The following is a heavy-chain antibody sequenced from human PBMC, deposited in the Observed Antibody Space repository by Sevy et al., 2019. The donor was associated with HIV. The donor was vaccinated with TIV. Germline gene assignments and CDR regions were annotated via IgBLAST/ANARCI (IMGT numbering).Heavy chain of an antibody. J-gene: IGHJ6*02. Sequence: GGSLRLSCAASGFTFSSYGMHWVRQAPGKGLEWVAVISYDGSNKYYADSVKGRFTISRDNSKNTLYLQMNSLRAEDTAVYYCAKDEGTMVRGVILPSYYCGMDVWGQGTTVTVSS. V-gene: IGHV3-30*18. CDR1: GFTFSSYG. CDR2: ISYDGSNK. CDR3: AKDEGTMVRGVILPSYYCGMDV. D-gene: IGHD3-10*01.